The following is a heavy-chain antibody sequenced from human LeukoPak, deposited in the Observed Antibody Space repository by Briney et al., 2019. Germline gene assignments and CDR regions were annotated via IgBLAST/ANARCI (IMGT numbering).Heavy chain of an antibody. CDR1: GFTFSSYA. J-gene: IGHJ4*02. CDR3: ARDYPYGGREGVIDY. CDR2: ISYDGSNK. D-gene: IGHD4-17*01. Sequence: QPGRSLRLSCAASGFTFSSYAMPWVRQAPGKGLEWVAVISYDGSNKYYADSVKGRFTISRDNSKNTLYLQMNSLRAEDTAVYYCARDYPYGGREGVIDYWGQGTLVTVSS. V-gene: IGHV3-30-3*01.